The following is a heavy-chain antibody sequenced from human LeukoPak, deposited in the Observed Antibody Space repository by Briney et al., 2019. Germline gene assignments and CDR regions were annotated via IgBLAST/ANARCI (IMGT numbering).Heavy chain of an antibody. V-gene: IGHV3-30-3*01. D-gene: IGHD3-22*01. CDR1: GFTFSSYA. CDR2: ISYDGSNK. J-gene: IGHJ4*02. Sequence: GGSLRLSCAASGFTFSSYAMHWVRQAPGKGLEWVAVISYDGSNKYYADSVKGRFTISRDNSKNTLYLQMNSLRAEDTAVYYCARGLTYYYDSSGQDPIDYWGQGTLVTVSS. CDR3: ARGLTYYYDSSGQDPIDY.